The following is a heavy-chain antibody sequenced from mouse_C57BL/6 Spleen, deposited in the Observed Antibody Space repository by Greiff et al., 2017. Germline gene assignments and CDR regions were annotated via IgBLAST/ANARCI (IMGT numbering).Heavy chain of an antibody. CDR1: GFTFSDYY. V-gene: IGHV5-12*01. D-gene: IGHD2-3*01. CDR2: ISNGGGST. J-gene: IGHJ2*01. CDR3: ARHGDGSLFDY. Sequence: EVMLVESGGGLVQPGGSLKLSCAASGFTFSDYYMYWVRQTPEKRLEWVAYISNGGGSTYYPDTVKGRFTISRDNAKNTLYLQMSRLKSEDTAMYYCARHGDGSLFDYWGQGTTLTVSS.